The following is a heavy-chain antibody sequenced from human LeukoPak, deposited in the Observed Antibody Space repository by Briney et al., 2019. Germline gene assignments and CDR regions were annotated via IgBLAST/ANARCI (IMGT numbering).Heavy chain of an antibody. V-gene: IGHV4-4*07. CDR2: IYSSGST. D-gene: IGHD3-16*01. CDR3: ARATTIIGGDPGAFDI. Sequence: SETLSLTCTVSGGSISSYYWSWIRQPAGKGLEWIGRIYSSGSTNYNPSLKSRVTMSVDTSKNQFSLKLSSVTAADTAVYYCARATTIIGGDPGAFDIWGQGTMVTVSS. J-gene: IGHJ3*02. CDR1: GGSISSYY.